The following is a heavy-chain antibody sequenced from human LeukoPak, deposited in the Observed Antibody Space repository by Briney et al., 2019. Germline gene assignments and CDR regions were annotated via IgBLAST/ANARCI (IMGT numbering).Heavy chain of an antibody. CDR2: ITAGGGST. V-gene: IGHV3-23*01. J-gene: IGHJ4*02. CDR3: AKSHASIWNVYDY. Sequence: GSLRLSCAASGFTFSGYAMSWVRLAPGKGLEWVSAITAGGGSTYYAESVKGAFTISSDTLKKFVFLQMSSLRAEDAAIYYSAKSHASIWNVYDYWGQGTLVTVSS. D-gene: IGHD6-13*01. CDR1: GFTFSGYA.